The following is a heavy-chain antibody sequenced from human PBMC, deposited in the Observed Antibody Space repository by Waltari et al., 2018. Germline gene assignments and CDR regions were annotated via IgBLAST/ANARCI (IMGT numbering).Heavy chain of an antibody. CDR3: ARDFNWGWFY. D-gene: IGHD7-27*01. CDR2: IKPDGSEK. J-gene: IGHJ4*02. Sequence: EVQLVESGGGLVQPGGSLRLSCAAPGLTFSTNWMSWVRQAPGKGLEWLANIKPDGSEKYYVDSVKGRFTISRDNAKNSLSLQMDSLRAEDTAVYYCARDFNWGWFYWGQGALVTVSS. V-gene: IGHV3-7*01. CDR1: GLTFSTNW.